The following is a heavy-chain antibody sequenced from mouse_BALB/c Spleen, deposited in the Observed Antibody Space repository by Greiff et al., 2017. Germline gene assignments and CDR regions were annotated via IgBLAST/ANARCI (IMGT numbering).Heavy chain of an antibody. CDR1: GFNIKDTY. J-gene: IGHJ4*01. CDR3: ARSYYGSPYAMDY. CDR2: IDPANGNT. V-gene: IGHV14-3*02. D-gene: IGHD1-1*01. Sequence: EVQLQQSGAELVKPGASVKLSCKASGFNIKDTYMHWVKQRPEQGLEWIGRIDPANGNTKYDPKFQGKATITADTSSNTAYLQLSSLTSEDTAVYYCARSYYGSPYAMDYWGQGTSVTVSS.